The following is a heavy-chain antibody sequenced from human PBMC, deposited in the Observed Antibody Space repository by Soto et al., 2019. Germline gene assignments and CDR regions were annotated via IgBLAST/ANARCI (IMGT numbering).Heavy chain of an antibody. CDR3: ARSPSSSWYGGGAFDI. D-gene: IGHD6-13*01. CDR2: IYHSGST. V-gene: IGHV4-4*02. CDR1: GGSISSSNW. J-gene: IGHJ3*02. Sequence: PSETLSLTCAVSGGSISSSNWWSWVRQPPGRGLEWIGEIYHSGSTNYNPSLKSRVNISVDKSKNQFSLKLSSVTAADTAVYYCARSPSSSWYGGGAFDIWGQGTMVTVSS.